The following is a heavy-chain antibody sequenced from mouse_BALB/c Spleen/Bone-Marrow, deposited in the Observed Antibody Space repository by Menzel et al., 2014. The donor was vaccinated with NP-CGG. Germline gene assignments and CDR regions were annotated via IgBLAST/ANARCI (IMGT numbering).Heavy chain of an antibody. V-gene: IGHV1-69*02. D-gene: IGHD2-3*01. CDR1: GYTFTSYW. J-gene: IGHJ1*01. CDR3: ARSHGYYPYWYFDV. Sequence: QVQLQQSGAELVKPGAPVKLSCKASGYTFTSYWMNRVKQRPGRGLEWIGRIDPSDSGTHYNQKFKDKATLTVDKSSSTAYIQLSSLTSEDSAVYYCARSHGYYPYWYFDVWGAGTTVTASS. CDR2: IDPSDSGT.